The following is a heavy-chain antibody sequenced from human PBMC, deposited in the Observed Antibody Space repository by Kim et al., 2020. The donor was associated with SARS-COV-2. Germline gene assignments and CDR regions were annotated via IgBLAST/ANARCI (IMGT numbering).Heavy chain of an antibody. CDR3: ARDRPRGSGSYYYYGMDV. Sequence: GGSLRLSCAASGFTFSSYEMNWVRQAPGKGLEWVSYISSSGSTIYYADSVKGRFTISRDNAKNSLYLQMNSLRAEDTAVYYCARDRPRGSGSYYYYGMDVWGQGTTVTVSS. J-gene: IGHJ6*02. D-gene: IGHD3-10*01. CDR1: GFTFSSYE. V-gene: IGHV3-48*03. CDR2: ISSSGSTI.